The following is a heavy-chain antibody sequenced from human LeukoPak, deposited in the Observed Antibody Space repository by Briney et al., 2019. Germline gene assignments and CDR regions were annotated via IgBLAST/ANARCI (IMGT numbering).Heavy chain of an antibody. D-gene: IGHD6-13*01. CDR3: ARCERAAQPPFDY. CDR1: GYSLSSGYY. Sequence: SETLSLTCAVSGYSLSSGYYWGWIRPPPGKGLEWIGSIYHSGSTYYNPSLKSRVTISVDTSKNQFSLKLSSVTAADTAVYYCARCERAAQPPFDYWGQGTLVTVSS. J-gene: IGHJ4*02. CDR2: IYHSGST. V-gene: IGHV4-38-2*01.